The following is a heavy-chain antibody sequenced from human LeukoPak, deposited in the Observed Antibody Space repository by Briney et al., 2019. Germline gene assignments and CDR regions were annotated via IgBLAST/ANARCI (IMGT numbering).Heavy chain of an antibody. CDR1: GFTFSSYS. Sequence: GGSLRLSCAASGFTFSSYSMDGVRQAPGKGREGGSYISSSSSTIYYADSVKGRFTISRDNANNSLYLQMNSLRAEDTPLYYCAKDIGIAAAGTYYGMDVWGQGTTVTVSS. CDR3: AKDIGIAAAGTYYGMDV. D-gene: IGHD6-13*01. J-gene: IGHJ6*02. V-gene: IGHV3-48*04. CDR2: ISSSSSTI.